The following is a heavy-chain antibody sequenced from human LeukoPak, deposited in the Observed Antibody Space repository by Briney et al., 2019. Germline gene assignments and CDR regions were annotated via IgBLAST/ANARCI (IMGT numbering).Heavy chain of an antibody. CDR1: GLTFSSYA. J-gene: IGHJ3*02. V-gene: IGHV3-23*01. CDR3: AKDRGIFDAFDI. D-gene: IGHD3-3*02. Sequence: GGSLRLSCAASGLTFSSYAMNRVPQAPGKGLERVSTMSGGGASTYYGGCVKGRFTISRDNSKNTVYLQMNSLRAEDTAIYCCAKDRGIFDAFDIWGQGTVVTVSS. CDR2: MSGGGAST.